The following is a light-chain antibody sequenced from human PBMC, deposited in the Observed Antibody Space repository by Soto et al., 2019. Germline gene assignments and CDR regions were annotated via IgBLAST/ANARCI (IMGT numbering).Light chain of an antibody. CDR1: QSVSSN. Sequence: EIVMTQSPATLSVSPGERATLSCRASQSVSSNLAWYQQKPGQAPGLLIYGASTRAAGIPARFSGSGSGTEFTLTISILQSEDFAVYYCQQYTNWPPWTFGRGTKVDIK. CDR3: QQYTNWPPWT. J-gene: IGKJ1*01. V-gene: IGKV3-15*01. CDR2: GAS.